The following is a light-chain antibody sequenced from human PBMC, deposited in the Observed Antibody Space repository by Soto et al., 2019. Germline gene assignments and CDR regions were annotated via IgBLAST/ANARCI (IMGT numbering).Light chain of an antibody. CDR1: QGVGSF. CDR3: RQVNSYPRT. J-gene: IGKJ4*02. CDR2: AAH. V-gene: IGKV1-9*01. Sequence: QVALSPTSLSASVGDRVTITCRASQGVGSFLAWYQQKPGKAPKLLMYAAHTLQRGAPSRLSSRVSGTDFTLTISSLQPEDFATYFCRQVNSYPRTVGGGTKV.